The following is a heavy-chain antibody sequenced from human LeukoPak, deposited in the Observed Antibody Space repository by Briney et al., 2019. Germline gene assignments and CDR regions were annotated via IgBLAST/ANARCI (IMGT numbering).Heavy chain of an antibody. D-gene: IGHD3-10*01. CDR1: GYTFTSYD. V-gene: IGHV1-8*01. J-gene: IGHJ4*02. CDR3: ARGSSDLWFGELLYHY. CDR2: MNPNSGNT. Sequence: DSGKVSCKASGYTFTSYDINWVRQATGQGLEWMGWMNPNSGNTGYAQKFQGRVTMTRNTSISTAYMELSSLRSEDTAVYYCARGSSDLWFGELLYHYWGQGTLVTVSS.